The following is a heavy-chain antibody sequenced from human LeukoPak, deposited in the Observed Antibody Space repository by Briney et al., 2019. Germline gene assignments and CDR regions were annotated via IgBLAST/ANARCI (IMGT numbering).Heavy chain of an antibody. V-gene: IGHV1-69*05. Sequence: SVKVSRKASGGAFSSYAISWVRQAPGQGLEWMGGIIPILGTANYAQKFQGRVTITTDESTSTAYMELSSLRSEDTAVYYCARRGHYDSSGYYANWYFDLWGRGTLVTVSS. CDR2: IIPILGTA. CDR3: ARRGHYDSSGYYANWYFDL. CDR1: GGAFSSYA. J-gene: IGHJ2*01. D-gene: IGHD3-22*01.